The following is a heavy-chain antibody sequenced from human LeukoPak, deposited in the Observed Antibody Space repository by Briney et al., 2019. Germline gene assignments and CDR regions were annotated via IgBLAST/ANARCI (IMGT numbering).Heavy chain of an antibody. CDR2: IYYSGST. D-gene: IGHD6-19*01. V-gene: IGHV4-39*01. Sequence: SETLSLTCTVSGGSISSSSYYWGWIRPPPGKGLEWIGSIYYSGSTYYNPSLKSRVTISVDTSKNQFSLKLSSVTAADTAVYYCARRVVAVAGTIRGFDYWGQGTLVTVSS. J-gene: IGHJ4*02. CDR3: ARRVVAVAGTIRGFDY. CDR1: GGSISSSSYY.